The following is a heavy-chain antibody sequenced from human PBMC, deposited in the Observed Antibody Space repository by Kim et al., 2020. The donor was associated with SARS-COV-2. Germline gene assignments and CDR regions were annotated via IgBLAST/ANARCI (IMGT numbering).Heavy chain of an antibody. V-gene: IGHV3-11*04. CDR2: GRDL. CDR3: AREWSAFDY. J-gene: IGHJ4*02. D-gene: IGHD3-3*01. Sequence: GRDLYYADSVKGRFTVSRDNAKNPLYLQMNSLRVEDTAVYYCAREWSAFDYWGQGTLVTVSS.